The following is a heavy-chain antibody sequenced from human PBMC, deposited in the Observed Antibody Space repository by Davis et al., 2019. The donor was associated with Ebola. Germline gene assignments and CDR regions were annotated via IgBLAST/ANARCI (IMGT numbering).Heavy chain of an antibody. Sequence: SETLSLTCTVSGGSISSSSYYWGWIRQPPGKGLEWIGSIYYSGSTYYNPSLKSRVTISVDTSKNQFSLKLSSVTAADTAVYYCARGRRYSYGPPRYWGQGTLVTVSP. D-gene: IGHD5-18*01. J-gene: IGHJ4*02. V-gene: IGHV4-39*07. CDR1: GGSISSSSYY. CDR3: ARGRRYSYGPPRY. CDR2: IYYSGST.